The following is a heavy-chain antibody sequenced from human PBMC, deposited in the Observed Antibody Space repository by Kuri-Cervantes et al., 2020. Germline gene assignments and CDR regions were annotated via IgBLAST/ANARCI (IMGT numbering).Heavy chain of an antibody. D-gene: IGHD3-10*01. V-gene: IGHV4-34*01. Sequence: SETLSLTCAVYGGSFSDYYWNWVRQPPGKGLEWIGELSHSGSIKYNPSLRSRITMSEDTSKTQLSLRLTSLTAADTAMYYCMRTEIIFGELRETWGQGTLVIVSS. CDR2: LSHSGSI. J-gene: IGHJ5*02. CDR3: MRTEIIFGELRET. CDR1: GGSFSDYY.